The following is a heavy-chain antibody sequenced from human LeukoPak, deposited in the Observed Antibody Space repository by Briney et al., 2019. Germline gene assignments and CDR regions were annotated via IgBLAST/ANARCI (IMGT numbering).Heavy chain of an antibody. CDR2: IYYSGTT. CDR1: GGSISSSSYY. J-gene: IGHJ4*02. V-gene: IGHV4-39*07. Sequence: SETLSLTCTVSGGSISSSSYYWGWIRQSPGKGLEWIGSIYYSGTTYYNPSLKSRVTISVDTSKNQFSLKLSSVTAADTAVYYCAGYDYDSRGTFDYWGQGTLVTVSS. D-gene: IGHD3-22*01. CDR3: AGYDYDSRGTFDY.